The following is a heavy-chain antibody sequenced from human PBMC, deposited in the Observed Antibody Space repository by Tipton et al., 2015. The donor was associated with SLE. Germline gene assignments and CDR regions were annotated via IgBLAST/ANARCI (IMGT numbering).Heavy chain of an antibody. J-gene: IGHJ4*02. CDR3: ASSSGAARPFDY. V-gene: IGHV4-4*02. CDR1: GGSISSSNW. CDR2: IYHSGST. D-gene: IGHD6-6*01. Sequence: TLSLTCAVSGGSISSSNWWSWVRQPPGKGLEWIGEIYHSGSTNYNPSLKSRVTISVDTSKNQFSLRLSSVTAADTAVYYCASSSGAARPFDYWGQGTLVTVSS.